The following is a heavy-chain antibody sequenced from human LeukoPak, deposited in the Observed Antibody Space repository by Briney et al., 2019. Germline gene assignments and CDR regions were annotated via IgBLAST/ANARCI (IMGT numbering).Heavy chain of an antibody. CDR1: GFTFSSYS. D-gene: IGHD5-24*01. J-gene: IGHJ4*02. Sequence: GGSLRLSCAASGFTFSSYSMNWVRQAPGKGLEWISYITSSSSTIYYADSVKGRFTMSRGNAKNSLYLQMNSLRAEDTAVYYCAKSGYNRFDYWGQGTRVTVSS. CDR3: AKSGYNRFDY. CDR2: ITSSSSTI. V-gene: IGHV3-48*01.